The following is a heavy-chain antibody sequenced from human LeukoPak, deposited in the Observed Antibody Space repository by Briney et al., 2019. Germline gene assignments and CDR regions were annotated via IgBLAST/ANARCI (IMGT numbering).Heavy chain of an antibody. CDR3: AKCGESCYFDY. CDR2: ISFSGDNRGDNT. V-gene: IGHV3-23*01. J-gene: IGHJ4*02. D-gene: IGHD3-10*01. Sequence: GGSLRLSCAAFGFTFKIYTMNWVRQAPGKGLQWVSSISFSGDNRGDNTYYADSVRGRFSISRDNSQNTVFLQMSSLRVDDTAAYYCAKCGESCYFDYWGQGTLVTVSS. CDR1: GFTFKIYT.